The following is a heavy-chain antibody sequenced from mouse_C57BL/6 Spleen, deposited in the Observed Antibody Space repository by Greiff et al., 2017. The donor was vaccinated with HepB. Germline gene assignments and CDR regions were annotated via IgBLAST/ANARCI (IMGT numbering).Heavy chain of an antibody. J-gene: IGHJ1*03. V-gene: IGHV5-12*01. CDR1: GFTFSDYY. CDR3: ARQSYGSSYWYFDV. Sequence: DVKVEESGGGLVQPGGSLKLSCAASGFTFSDYYMYWVRQTPEKRLEWVAYISNGGGSTYYPDTVKGRFTISRDNAKNTLYLQMSRLKSEDTAMYYCARQSYGSSYWYFDVWGTGTTVTVSS. CDR2: ISNGGGST. D-gene: IGHD1-1*01.